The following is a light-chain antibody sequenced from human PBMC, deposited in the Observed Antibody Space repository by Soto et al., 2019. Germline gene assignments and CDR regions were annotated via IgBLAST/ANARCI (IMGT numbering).Light chain of an antibody. J-gene: IGLJ2*01. CDR2: QDS. V-gene: IGLV3-1*01. Sequence: SYELTQPPSVSVSPGQTASITCSGDKLGDKYACWYQQKPCQSPVLVIYQDSKRPSGIPERFSGSNSGNTATLTLSGTQAMDEADYYCQAGDSSVVFGGGTKLTVL. CDR3: QAGDSSVV. CDR1: KLGDKY.